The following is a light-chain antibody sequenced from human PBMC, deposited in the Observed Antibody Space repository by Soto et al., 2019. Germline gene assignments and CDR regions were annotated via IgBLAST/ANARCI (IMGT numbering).Light chain of an antibody. Sequence: EIVLTQSPGTLSLSPGERATLSCRASQSVSSSYLAWYQQKPGQAPRLLIYGASSRATGIPDRFSGSGSGTDFTLTISRLEPEDFAVYYCHQYGSSPRLTFGAGTKVEIK. J-gene: IGKJ4*01. CDR2: GAS. CDR1: QSVSSSY. V-gene: IGKV3-20*01. CDR3: HQYGSSPRLT.